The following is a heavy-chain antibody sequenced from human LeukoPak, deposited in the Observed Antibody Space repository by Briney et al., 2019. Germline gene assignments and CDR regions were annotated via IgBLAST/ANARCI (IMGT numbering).Heavy chain of an antibody. CDR2: ISSSSSDI. CDR1: GFTLSSYA. D-gene: IGHD4-23*01. CDR3: VTDYGGSSGAFDI. J-gene: IGHJ3*02. Sequence: GGSLRLSCTGSGFTLSSYAMNWVRRAPGQGLEWVSSISSSSSDIYYADSVKGRFTISRDNAKNSLYLQMNSLRAEDTAVYYCVTDYGGSSGAFDIWGQGTMVTVSS. V-gene: IGHV3-21*01.